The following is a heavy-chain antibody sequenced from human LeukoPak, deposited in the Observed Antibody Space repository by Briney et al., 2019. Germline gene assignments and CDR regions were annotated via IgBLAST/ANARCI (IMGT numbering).Heavy chain of an antibody. D-gene: IGHD1-26*01. Sequence: PSETLSLTCTVSGGSISSYYWSWIRQPPGKGLEWIGYIYYSGSTDYNPSLKSRVTISVDTSKNQFSLKLSSVAAADTAVYYCARDVSVGGWFDPWGQGTLVTVSS. J-gene: IGHJ5*02. CDR3: ARDVSVGGWFDP. CDR2: IYYSGST. V-gene: IGHV4-59*01. CDR1: GGSISSYY.